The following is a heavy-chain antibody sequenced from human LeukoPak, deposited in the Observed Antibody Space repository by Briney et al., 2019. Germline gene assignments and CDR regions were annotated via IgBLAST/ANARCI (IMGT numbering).Heavy chain of an antibody. CDR2: IIPILGIA. CDR1: GGTFSSYA. CDR3: ARDALGTMVRGVGLFDY. V-gene: IGHV1-69*04. D-gene: IGHD3-10*01. J-gene: IGHJ4*02. Sequence: SVKVSCKASGGTFSSYATSWVRQAPGQGLEWMGRIIPILGIANYAQKLQGRVTMTTDTSTSTAYMELRSLRSDDTAVYYCARDALGTMVRGVGLFDYWGQGTLVTVSS.